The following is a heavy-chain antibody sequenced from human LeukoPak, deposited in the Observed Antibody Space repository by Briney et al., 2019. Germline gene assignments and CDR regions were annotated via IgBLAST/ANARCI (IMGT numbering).Heavy chain of an antibody. CDR1: GFTFSNYW. D-gene: IGHD3-16*01. CDR2: IRSDGSDT. V-gene: IGHV3-74*01. Sequence: PRGSLRLSCAASGFTFSNYWMLWVRQAPGMGLVWVSRIRSDGSDTTYADSVKGRFTISRDNAKSTLYLQMNSLRAEDTAVYYCLYHDNGVTSSLESYWGQGILVTVST. J-gene: IGHJ4*02. CDR3: LYHDNGVTSSLESY.